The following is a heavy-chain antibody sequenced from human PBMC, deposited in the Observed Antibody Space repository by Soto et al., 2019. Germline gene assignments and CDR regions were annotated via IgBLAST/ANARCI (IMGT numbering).Heavy chain of an antibody. J-gene: IGHJ6*02. D-gene: IGHD4-4*01. V-gene: IGHV3-48*03. Sequence: EVQLVESGGGLVQAGGSLRLSCAVFGFTFSNYEMNWVRQAPGKGLEWVSYISNSGRAMYYAESVKGRFTISRDNAKNSLYLQMNSLRAEDTAVYYCARDPEIYSGKFDYGLDVWGQGTTVTVSS. CDR3: ARDPEIYSGKFDYGLDV. CDR2: ISNSGRAM. CDR1: GFTFSNYE.